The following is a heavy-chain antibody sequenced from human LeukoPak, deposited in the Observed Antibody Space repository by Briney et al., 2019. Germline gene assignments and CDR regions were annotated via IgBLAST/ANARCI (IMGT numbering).Heavy chain of an antibody. J-gene: IGHJ6*03. CDR3: ARGRYSSGWYPTYYYYYMDV. D-gene: IGHD6-19*01. V-gene: IGHV1-69*13. Sequence: SVKVSCKASGYTFTSYYMHWVRQAPGQRLEWMGGIIPIFGTANYAQKLQGRVTITADESTRTAYMELSSLRSEDTAVYYCARGRYSSGWYPTYYYYYMDVWGKGTTVTVSS. CDR2: IIPIFGTA. CDR1: GYTFTSYY.